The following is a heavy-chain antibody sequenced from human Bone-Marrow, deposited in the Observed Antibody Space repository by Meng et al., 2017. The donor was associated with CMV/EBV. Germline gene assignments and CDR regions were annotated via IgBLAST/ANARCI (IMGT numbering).Heavy chain of an antibody. D-gene: IGHD3-10*01. Sequence: GVLKISCAASGFTFSSYSMNWVRQAPGKGLEWVSSISSSSSYIYYADSVKGRFTISRDNAKNSLYLQMNSLRAEDTAVYYCARDFRIEARFDYWGQGTLVTVSS. CDR3: ARDFRIEARFDY. V-gene: IGHV3-21*01. CDR2: ISSSSSYI. CDR1: GFTFSSYS. J-gene: IGHJ4*02.